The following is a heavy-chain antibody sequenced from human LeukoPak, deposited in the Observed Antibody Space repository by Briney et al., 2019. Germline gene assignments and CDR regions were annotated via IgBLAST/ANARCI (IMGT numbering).Heavy chain of an antibody. CDR3: ARAGNDGEYYFDY. CDR1: GGSFSGYY. D-gene: IGHD1-1*01. J-gene: IGHJ4*02. CDR2: INHSGST. Sequence: SETLSLTCAVYGGSFSGYYWSWIRQPPGKGLEWIGEINHSGSTNYNSSLKSRVTISVDTSKNQFSLKLSSVTAADTAVYYCARAGNDGEYYFDYWGQGTLVTVSS. V-gene: IGHV4-34*01.